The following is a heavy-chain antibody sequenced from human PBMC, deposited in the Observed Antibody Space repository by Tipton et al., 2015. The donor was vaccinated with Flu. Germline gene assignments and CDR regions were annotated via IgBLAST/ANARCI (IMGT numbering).Heavy chain of an antibody. D-gene: IGHD6-19*01. CDR1: GLTLSTFA. V-gene: IGHV3-23*01. CDR3: VPTPGAVADNSGYYYGMEV. CDR2: ISGSGDSR. J-gene: IGHJ6*02. Sequence: SLRLSCATSGLTLSTFAMSWVRQAPGKGLEWVSIISGSGDSRYFADSVKGRFAISRDNSKNTVHLHMNRLRADDTAVYYCVPTPGAVADNSGYYYGMEVRGQGTPVTVSS.